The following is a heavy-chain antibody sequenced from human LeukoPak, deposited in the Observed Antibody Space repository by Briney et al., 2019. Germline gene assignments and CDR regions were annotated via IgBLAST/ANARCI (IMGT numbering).Heavy chain of an antibody. CDR3: ARGSAFDV. Sequence: SQTLSLTRAISGDSVSDNIAAWNWVRQSPSRGLEWLGRAYYRSKWYFDYAVSLKSRMIINPDTSKNQFSLQLNSVTPEDTAVYYCARGSAFDVWGQGTMVTVSS. CDR2: AYYRSKWYF. V-gene: IGHV6-1*01. J-gene: IGHJ3*01. CDR1: GDSVSDNIAA.